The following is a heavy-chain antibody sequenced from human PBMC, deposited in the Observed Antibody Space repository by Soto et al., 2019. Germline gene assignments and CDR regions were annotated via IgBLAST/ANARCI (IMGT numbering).Heavy chain of an antibody. V-gene: IGHV5-51*01. D-gene: IGHD3-3*01. Sequence: GESLKISCKGSGYSFTSYWIGWVRQMPGKGLEWMGIIYPGDSDTRYSPSFQGQVTISADKSISTAYLQWSSLKASDTAMYYCARIPMGVVILRGAFDIWGQGTMVTVSS. J-gene: IGHJ3*02. CDR1: GYSFTSYW. CDR3: ARIPMGVVILRGAFDI. CDR2: IYPGDSDT.